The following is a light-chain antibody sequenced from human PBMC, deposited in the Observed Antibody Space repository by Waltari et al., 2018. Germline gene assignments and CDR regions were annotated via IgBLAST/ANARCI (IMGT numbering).Light chain of an antibody. Sequence: LGASVKLTCTLSSGHTNNIIAWHQQHPTKGPRYLMKVNSDGSHNKGDKIPERFSGSSSGAERYLTISSLQSEDEADYYCQTGGHGTWVFGGGTKLTVL. CDR3: QTGGHGTWV. CDR1: SGHTNNI. V-gene: IGLV4-69*01. J-gene: IGLJ3*02. CDR2: VNSDGSH.